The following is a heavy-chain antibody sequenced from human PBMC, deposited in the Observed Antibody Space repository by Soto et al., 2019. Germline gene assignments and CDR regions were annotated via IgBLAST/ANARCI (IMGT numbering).Heavy chain of an antibody. D-gene: IGHD3-10*01. CDR2: TIPILSMS. CDR1: GDIFSRST. V-gene: IGHV1-69*02. J-gene: IGHJ4*02. Sequence: QLVQSGAEVKTPGSSVKVSCTASGDIFSRSTLSWVRQTPGQGLEWMGRTIPILSMSDYAQKFQGRVTISADKSTSTVYMVLSRLRSEDTAVYYCATNSGSGSDHFDNWGQGTLVTVSS. CDR3: ATNSGSGSDHFDN.